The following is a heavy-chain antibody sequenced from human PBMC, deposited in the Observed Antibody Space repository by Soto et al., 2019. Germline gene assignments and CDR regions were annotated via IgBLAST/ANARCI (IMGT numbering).Heavy chain of an antibody. V-gene: IGHV4-59*01. Sequence: SETPSLTCTVSGGSISSYYWSWIRQPPGKGLEWIGYIYYSGSTNYNPSLKSRVTISVDTSKNQFSLKLSSVTAADTAVYYCARLYYDSSNYYYFDYWGQGTLVTVSS. CDR3: ARLYYDSSNYYYFDY. J-gene: IGHJ4*02. D-gene: IGHD3-22*01. CDR1: GGSISSYY. CDR2: IYYSGST.